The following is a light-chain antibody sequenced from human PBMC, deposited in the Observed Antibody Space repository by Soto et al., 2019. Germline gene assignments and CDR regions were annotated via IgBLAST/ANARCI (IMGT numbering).Light chain of an antibody. V-gene: IGLV2-23*03. Sequence: QPVLTQPASVSGSPGQSITISCTGTSSGLGTYNLVSWYQQHPGKAPKLMIYEGTKRPSGVSNRFSGSTSGNTASLTVSGLQGEDEADYYCCSYGGTNILFGGGTKVTVL. CDR3: CSYGGTNIL. J-gene: IGLJ2*01. CDR1: SSGLGTYNL. CDR2: EGT.